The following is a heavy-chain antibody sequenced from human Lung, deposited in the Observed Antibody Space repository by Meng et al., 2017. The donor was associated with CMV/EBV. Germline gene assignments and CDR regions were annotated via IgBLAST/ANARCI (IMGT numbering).Heavy chain of an antibody. J-gene: IGHJ4*02. CDR1: GFAFSPYT. Sequence: ESXKISXAASGFAFSPYTMHWVRQAPGKGLEWVSSITTATSYIKYADSVKGRFTISRDNAKHSVYLQMNSLRAEDTAVYYCAREEDSYTAYGHFDHWGQGTLVTVSS. V-gene: IGHV3-21*01. CDR2: ITTATSYI. D-gene: IGHD3-16*02. CDR3: AREEDSYTAYGHFDH.